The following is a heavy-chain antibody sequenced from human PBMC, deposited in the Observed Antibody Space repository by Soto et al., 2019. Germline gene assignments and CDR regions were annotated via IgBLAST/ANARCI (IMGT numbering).Heavy chain of an antibody. CDR3: AREGSRGYDFWSGYWTKEPPYYYYGMDV. CDR2: IYYSGST. Sequence: PSETLSLTCTVSGGSISSGDYYWSWIRQPPGKGLEWIGYIYYSGSTYYNPSLKSRVTISVDTSKNQFSLKLSSVTAADTAVYYCAREGSRGYDFWSGYWTKEPPYYYYGMDVWGQGTTVTVSS. V-gene: IGHV4-30-4*01. CDR1: GGSISSGDYY. J-gene: IGHJ6*02. D-gene: IGHD3-3*01.